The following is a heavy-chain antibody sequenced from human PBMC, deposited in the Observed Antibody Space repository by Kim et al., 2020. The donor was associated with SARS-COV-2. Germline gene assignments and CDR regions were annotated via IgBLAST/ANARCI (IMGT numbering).Heavy chain of an antibody. CDR1: GFTFSSYW. J-gene: IGHJ3*02. V-gene: IGHV3-7*03. CDR2: IKQDGSEK. D-gene: IGHD2-21*02. CDR3: AREPFPFHPLWAIVVGTGPGAFDI. Sequence: GGSLRLSCAASGFTFSSYWMSWVRQAPGKGLEWVANIKQDGSEKYYVDSVKGRFTISRDNAKNTLYLQMNSLRAEDTAVYYCAREPFPFHPLWAIVVGTGPGAFDIWGQGKMVTVSS.